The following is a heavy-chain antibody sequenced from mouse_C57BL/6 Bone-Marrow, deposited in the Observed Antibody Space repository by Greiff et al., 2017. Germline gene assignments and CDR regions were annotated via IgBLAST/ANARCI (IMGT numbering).Heavy chain of an antibody. V-gene: IGHV1-26*01. Sequence: EVQLQQSGPELVKPGASVKISCKASGYTFTDYYMNWVKQSHGKSLEWIGDINPNNGGTSYNQKFKGKATLTVDKYSSTAYMELRSLTSEDSAVYYCARGRWLLLDYWGQGTTLTVSS. CDR3: ARGRWLLLDY. D-gene: IGHD2-3*01. CDR2: INPNNGGT. CDR1: GYTFTDYY. J-gene: IGHJ2*01.